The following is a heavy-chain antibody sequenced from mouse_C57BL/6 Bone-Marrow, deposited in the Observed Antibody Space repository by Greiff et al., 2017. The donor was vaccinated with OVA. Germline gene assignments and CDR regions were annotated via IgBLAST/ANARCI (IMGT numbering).Heavy chain of an antibody. V-gene: IGHV14-4*01. D-gene: IGHD2-4*01. CDR2: IDPENGDT. CDR3: TTNYHDYDCY. CDR1: GFNIKDDY. Sequence: EVQLQQSGAELVRPGASVKLSCTASGFNIKDDYMHWVKQRPEQGLEWIGWIDPENGDTEYASKFQGKATITADTSSNTAYLQLSSLTSEDTAVYYCTTNYHDYDCYWGQGTTLTVSS. J-gene: IGHJ2*01.